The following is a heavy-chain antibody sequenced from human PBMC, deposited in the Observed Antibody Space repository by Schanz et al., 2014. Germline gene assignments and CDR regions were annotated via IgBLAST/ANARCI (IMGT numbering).Heavy chain of an antibody. CDR2: IPVGNNYI. CDR1: GFTFSSYS. Sequence: EVQLVESGGGLVKPGGSLRLSCAASGFTFSSYSMHWIRQAPGKGLEWVSYIPVGNNYIYYADSVKGRFTISRDNPKNSLYLQINSLRVEDTAVYYCAREDMLRGIRAFDIWGQGTMVTVSS. D-gene: IGHD3-10*01. V-gene: IGHV3-21*01. CDR3: AREDMLRGIRAFDI. J-gene: IGHJ3*02.